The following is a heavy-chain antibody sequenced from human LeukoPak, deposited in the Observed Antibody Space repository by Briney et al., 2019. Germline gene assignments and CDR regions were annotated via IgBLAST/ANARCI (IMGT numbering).Heavy chain of an antibody. J-gene: IGHJ6*02. CDR1: GGSFSGYY. D-gene: IGHD2-8*01. CDR3: ARLYDYYYGMDV. V-gene: IGHV4-34*01. CDR2: INHSGST. Sequence: SETLSLTRAVYGGSFSGYYWSWIRQPPGKGVEWIGEINHSGSTNYNPSLKSRVTISVDTSKNQFSLKRSSVTAADTAVYYCARLYDYYYGMDVWGQGTTVTVSS.